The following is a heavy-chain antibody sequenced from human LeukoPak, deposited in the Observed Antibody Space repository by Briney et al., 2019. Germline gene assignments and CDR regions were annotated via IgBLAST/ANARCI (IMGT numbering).Heavy chain of an antibody. V-gene: IGHV3-74*01. CDR3: ARSITIYYYGSGSLDY. Sequence: GGSLRLSCAASGLTFSSYWMHWVRQAPGKGLVWVSRINSDGSSTSYADSVKGRFTISRDNAKNTLYLQMNSLRAEDTAVYYCARSITIYYYGSGSLDYWGQGTLVTVSS. D-gene: IGHD3-10*01. J-gene: IGHJ4*02. CDR2: INSDGSST. CDR1: GLTFSSYW.